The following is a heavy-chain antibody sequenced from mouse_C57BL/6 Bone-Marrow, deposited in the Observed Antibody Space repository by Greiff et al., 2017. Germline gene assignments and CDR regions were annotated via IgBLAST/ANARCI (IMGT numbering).Heavy chain of an antibody. CDR1: GFNIKDDY. D-gene: IGHD1-1*01. CDR3: TTRSSYAWFAY. Sequence: VQLQQSGAELVRPGASVKLSCTASGFNIKDDYMHWVKQRPEQGLEWIGWIDPENGDTEYASKFQGTATITTDTSSNTAYLQLSSLTSEDTAVYYCTTRSSYAWFAYWGQGTLVTVSA. V-gene: IGHV14-4*01. CDR2: IDPENGDT. J-gene: IGHJ3*01.